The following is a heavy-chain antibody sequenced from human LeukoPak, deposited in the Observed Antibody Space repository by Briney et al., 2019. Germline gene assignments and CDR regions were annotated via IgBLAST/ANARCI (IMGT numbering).Heavy chain of an antibody. J-gene: IGHJ4*02. CDR3: TTDLGTYYYDSSGYYFDY. D-gene: IGHD3-22*01. CDR2: XXXXXXGGTT. Sequence: GGSLRLSCAASXXTXXXXXXXWXRQAXGXXXXXXXXXXXXXXGGTTDYAAPVKGRFTISRDDSKNTLYLQMNSLKTEDTAVYYCTTDLGTYYYDSSGYYFDYWGQGTLVTVSS. CDR1: XXTXXXXX. V-gene: IGHV3-15*01.